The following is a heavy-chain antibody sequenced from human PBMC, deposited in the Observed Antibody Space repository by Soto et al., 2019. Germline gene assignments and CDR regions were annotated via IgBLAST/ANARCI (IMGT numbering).Heavy chain of an antibody. Sequence: QVQLVQSGAEVKKPGASVKVSCKASNYTFITYGITWVRQAPGQGLEWVGWITPYNGNTNYGQNCQGRVTMTADTSTSTAYMELSSLTPDDTAVYYCARDTSFYFDYWGQGTRVTVSS. D-gene: IGHD2-2*01. CDR1: NYTFITYG. V-gene: IGHV1-18*01. CDR2: ITPYNGNT. CDR3: ARDTSFYFDY. J-gene: IGHJ4*02.